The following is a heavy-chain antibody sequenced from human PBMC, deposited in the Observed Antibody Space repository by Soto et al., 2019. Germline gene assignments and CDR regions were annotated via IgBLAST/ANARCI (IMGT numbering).Heavy chain of an antibody. CDR3: ASTSYGYTFYDY. Sequence: QVQLQESGPGLVKPSQTLSLTCTVSGGSISSGDYYWSWIRQPPGKGLEWIGYIYYSGSTYYNPSHKTQATTPVDTSKNQFSLKRSSVTAADTAVYYCASTSYGYTFYDYWGQGTLVTVSS. D-gene: IGHD5-18*01. V-gene: IGHV4-30-4*01. CDR2: IYYSGST. J-gene: IGHJ4*02. CDR1: GGSISSGDYY.